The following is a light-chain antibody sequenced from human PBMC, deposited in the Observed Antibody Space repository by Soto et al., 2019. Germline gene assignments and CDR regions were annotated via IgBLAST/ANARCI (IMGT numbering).Light chain of an antibody. CDR2: AAS. J-gene: IGKJ4*01. CDR1: RTVSNY. V-gene: IGKV1-39*01. Sequence: DIQMTQSPSSLSASVGDRVTITCRASRTVSNYLNWYQHKPGKAPKVLIYAASNLQSGVPSRFSGSGSGTDFTLTINSLQSEDFAVYYCQPYNNWTLTFGRGTKV. CDR3: QPYNNWTLT.